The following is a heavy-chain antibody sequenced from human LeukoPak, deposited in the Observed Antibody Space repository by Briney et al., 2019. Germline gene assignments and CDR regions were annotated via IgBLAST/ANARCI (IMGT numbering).Heavy chain of an antibody. Sequence: VKVSCKASGYTFTSYDINWVRQATGQGLEWMGWMNPNSGNTGYAQKFQGRVTMTRSTSISTAYMELSSLRSEDTAVYYCARESIAANAFDIWGQGTMVTVSS. D-gene: IGHD6-25*01. J-gene: IGHJ3*02. CDR2: MNPNSGNT. CDR1: GYTFTSYD. CDR3: ARESIAANAFDI. V-gene: IGHV1-8*01.